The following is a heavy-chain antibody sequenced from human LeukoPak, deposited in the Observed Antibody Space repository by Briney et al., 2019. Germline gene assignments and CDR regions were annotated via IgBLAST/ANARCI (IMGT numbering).Heavy chain of an antibody. CDR3: ARDQPHFDP. V-gene: IGHV4-59*11. CDR1: GGSITSHY. J-gene: IGHJ5*02. Sequence: ASETLSLTCTVSGGSITSHYWSWIRQPPGKGLEWIGYISYSGTTNYNPSLKSRFTISLDTSKNQFSLKLRSVIVADTAVYYCARDQPHFDPWGQGILVTVSS. CDR2: ISYSGTT.